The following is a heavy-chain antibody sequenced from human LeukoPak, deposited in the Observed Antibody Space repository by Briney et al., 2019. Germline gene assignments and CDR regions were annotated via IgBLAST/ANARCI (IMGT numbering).Heavy chain of an antibody. Sequence: PGGSLRLSCAASGFTFSSYGMHWVRQAPGKGLEWVAVISYDGSNKYYADSVKGRFTISRDNSKNTLYLQMNGLRAEDTAVYYCARDATINVDTAMAFDYWGQGTLVTVSS. D-gene: IGHD5-18*01. V-gene: IGHV3-30*03. J-gene: IGHJ4*02. CDR3: ARDATINVDTAMAFDY. CDR2: ISYDGSNK. CDR1: GFTFSSYG.